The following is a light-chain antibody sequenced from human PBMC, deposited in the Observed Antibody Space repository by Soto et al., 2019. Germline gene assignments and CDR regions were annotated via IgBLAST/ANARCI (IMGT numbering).Light chain of an antibody. V-gene: IGKV1-5*03. CDR2: KAS. Sequence: DIQMTQSPSTLSASVGDRVTITCRAIQSISSGLAWYQQKPGKAPKLLIYKASSLESGVASRFSGSGSGTEYTLTISSRQPHDFVTYYCQQYNSYPPYTFGQGTKLEIK. CDR3: QQYNSYPPYT. CDR1: QSISSG. J-gene: IGKJ2*01.